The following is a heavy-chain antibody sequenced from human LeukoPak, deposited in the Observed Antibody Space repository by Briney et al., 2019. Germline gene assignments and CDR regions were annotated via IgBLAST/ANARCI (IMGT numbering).Heavy chain of an antibody. CDR1: GGSISPYY. D-gene: IGHD2-21*01. J-gene: IGHJ4*02. CDR2: IYYSGST. V-gene: IGHV4-59*01. Sequence: SQTLSLTCTVSGGSISPYYWSWIRQPPGKGLEWIGYIYYSGSTNYNPSLKSRVTISVDTSKNQFSLKLSSVTAADTAVYYCARGIATRSFFDYWCQGTLVTVSS. CDR3: ARGIATRSFFDY.